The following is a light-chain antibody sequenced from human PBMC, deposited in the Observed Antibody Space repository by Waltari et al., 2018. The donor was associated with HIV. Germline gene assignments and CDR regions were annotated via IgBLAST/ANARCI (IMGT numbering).Light chain of an antibody. CDR3: AAWDDSLNGVV. CDR1: NSNIGSNT. J-gene: IGLJ2*01. V-gene: IGLV1-44*01. CDR2: SNN. Sequence: QSVLTQPPSASGTPGQRVTISCSGSNSNIGSNTVNWYQQLPGTAPNLLIYSNNQRPSGVPDRLSVSKSGTSASLAISGLQSEDEADYYCAAWDDSLNGVVFGGGTKLTVL.